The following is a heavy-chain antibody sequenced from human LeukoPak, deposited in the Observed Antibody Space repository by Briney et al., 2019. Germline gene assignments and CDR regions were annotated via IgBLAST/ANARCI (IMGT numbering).Heavy chain of an antibody. J-gene: IGHJ4*02. CDR3: ARIVGGAPDY. CDR2: TYYRSKWSY. D-gene: IGHD1-26*01. V-gene: IGHV6-1*01. CDR1: GDGVSSNSAA. Sequence: SQTLSLTCAIYGDGVSSNSAAWNWIRQSPSRGLEWLGRTYYRSKWSYNYAISVKSRISINPDTSKNQFSLQLNSVTPEDTAVYYCARIVGGAPDYWGQGTLVTVSS.